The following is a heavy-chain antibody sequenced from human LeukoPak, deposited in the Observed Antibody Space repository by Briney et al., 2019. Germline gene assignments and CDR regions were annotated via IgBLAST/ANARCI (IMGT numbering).Heavy chain of an antibody. Sequence: ASVKVSCKASGYTFTSYDINWVRQATGQGLEWMGRMNPNSGNTGYAQKFQGRVTMTRNTSISTAYMELSSLRSEDTAVYYCARESVSSIAARYYYYYGMDVWGQGTTVTVSS. D-gene: IGHD6-6*01. J-gene: IGHJ6*02. V-gene: IGHV1-8*01. CDR1: GYTFTSYD. CDR3: ARESVSSIAARYYYYYGMDV. CDR2: MNPNSGNT.